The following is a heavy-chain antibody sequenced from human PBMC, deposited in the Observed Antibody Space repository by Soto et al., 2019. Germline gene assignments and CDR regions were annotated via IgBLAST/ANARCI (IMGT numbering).Heavy chain of an antibody. CDR2: IYWDDDK. V-gene: IGHV2-5*02. CDR1: GFSLTTSGVG. J-gene: IGHJ4*02. CDR3: AHRGYMYGNWDHGYFNY. D-gene: IGHD7-27*01. Sequence: QITLKESGPPRVKPTQPLTLTCTFSGFSLTTSGVGVGWIRQPPGKALEWLAVIYWDDDKRYSPSLKSRLSISKDTSKNQVVLTMTYMDPVDTGTYFCAHRGYMYGNWDHGYFNYWGQGALVTVSS.